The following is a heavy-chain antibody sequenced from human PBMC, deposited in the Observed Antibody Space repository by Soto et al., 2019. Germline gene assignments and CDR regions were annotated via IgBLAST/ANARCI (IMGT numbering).Heavy chain of an antibody. CDR3: ARHIAVAGTVYFDY. V-gene: IGHV4-61*01. CDR1: GGSVSSGSYY. CDR2: IHYSGST. D-gene: IGHD6-19*01. Sequence: SETLSLTCTVSGGSVSSGSYYWSWIRQPPGKGLEWIGNIHYSGSTNYNPSLKSRVTISVDTSKNQFSLKLSSVTAADTAVYYCARHIAVAGTVYFDYWGQGTLVTVSS. J-gene: IGHJ4*02.